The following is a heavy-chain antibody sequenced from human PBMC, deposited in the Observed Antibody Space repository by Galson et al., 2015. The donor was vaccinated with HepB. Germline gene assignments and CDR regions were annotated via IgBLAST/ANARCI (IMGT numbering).Heavy chain of an antibody. V-gene: IGHV2-5*02. CDR1: GFSLSTSGVG. Sequence: ALVKPTQTLTLTCTFSGFSLSTSGVGVGWIRRPPGKALEWLALIYWDDDKGYSPSLKSRLTITKDTSKNQVVLTMTNVDPVDTATYYCAHRRAVTSLGVFDYWGQGTLVTVSS. CDR3: AHRRAVTSLGVFDY. D-gene: IGHD4-17*01. CDR2: IYWDDDK. J-gene: IGHJ4*02.